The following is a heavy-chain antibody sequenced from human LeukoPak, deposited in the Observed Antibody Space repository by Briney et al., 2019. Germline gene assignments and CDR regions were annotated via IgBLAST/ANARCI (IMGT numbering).Heavy chain of an antibody. J-gene: IGHJ6*03. CDR2: TYYRSKWYN. D-gene: IGHD3-3*01. CDR1: GDSVSSNSAA. Sequence: SQTLSLTCAISGDSVSSNSAAWNWIRQSPSRGLEWLGRTYYRSKWYNDYAVSVKSRITINPDTSKNQFSLQQNSVTPEDTAVYYCARTADFWSGYPNYYYYYYMDVWGKGTTVTVSS. CDR3: ARTADFWSGYPNYYYYYYMDV. V-gene: IGHV6-1*01.